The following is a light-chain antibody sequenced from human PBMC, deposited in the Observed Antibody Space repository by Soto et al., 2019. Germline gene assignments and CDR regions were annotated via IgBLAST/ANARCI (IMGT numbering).Light chain of an antibody. CDR2: AAS. CDR3: LHLNSYSPDT. V-gene: IGKV1-9*01. Sequence: DIQLTQSPSFLSESIGDRVTITCRASQGISSYLAWYQQKPGKAPKLLIFAASTLQNGVPSRFSGSGSCTEFTLTISSLQPEDFATYYCLHLNSYSPDTFGPGTNVDIK. CDR1: QGISSY. J-gene: IGKJ3*01.